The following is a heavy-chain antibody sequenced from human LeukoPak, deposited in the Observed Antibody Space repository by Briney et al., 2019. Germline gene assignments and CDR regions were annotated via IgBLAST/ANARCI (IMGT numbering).Heavy chain of an antibody. J-gene: IGHJ4*02. D-gene: IGHD5-24*01. V-gene: IGHV3-21*01. CDR2: ISSSSSYI. Sequence: GGSLRLSCAASGFTFSSYSMNWVRQAPGKGLEWVSSISSSSSYIYYADSVKGRFTISRDNAKNSLYLQMNSLRAEDTAVYYCARDSHRHGYNAFWGQGTLVTVSS. CDR1: GFTFSSYS. CDR3: ARDSHRHGYNAF.